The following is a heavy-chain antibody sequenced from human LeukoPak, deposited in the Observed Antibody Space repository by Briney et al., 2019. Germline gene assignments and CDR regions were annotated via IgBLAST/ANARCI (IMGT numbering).Heavy chain of an antibody. D-gene: IGHD6-13*01. J-gene: IGHJ6*03. Sequence: SVKVSRKASGGTFSSYAISWVRQAPGQGLEWMGGIIPIFGTANYAQKFQGRVTITTDESTSTAYMELSSLRSEDTAVYYCARAAVSSSPCYYMDVWGKGTTVTVSS. CDR3: ARAAVSSSPCYYMDV. V-gene: IGHV1-69*05. CDR1: GGTFSSYA. CDR2: IIPIFGTA.